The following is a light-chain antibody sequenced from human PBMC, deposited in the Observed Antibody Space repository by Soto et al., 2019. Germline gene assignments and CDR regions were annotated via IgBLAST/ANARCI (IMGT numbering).Light chain of an antibody. CDR3: QQRIDWPLT. Sequence: IVLKESAGTLSLSPGERATVSCGASQSVNNYLAWYQQTPGQAPRILIYDASTRATGIPARFSGIGSGTDFTLTISSLETEDVAVYDCQQRIDWPLTFGGGTKVDIK. CDR1: QSVNNY. J-gene: IGKJ4*01. V-gene: IGKV3-11*01. CDR2: DAS.